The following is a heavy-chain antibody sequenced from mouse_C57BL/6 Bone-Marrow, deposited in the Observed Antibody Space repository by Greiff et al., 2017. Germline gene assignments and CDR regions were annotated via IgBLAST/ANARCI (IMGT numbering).Heavy chain of an antibody. CDR3: ARATNYAMDY. D-gene: IGHD1-1*01. CDR1: GYTFTSYW. CDR2: IDPGSGST. J-gene: IGHJ4*01. V-gene: IGHV1-55*01. Sequence: QVQLQQPGAELVKPGASVKMSCTASGYTFTSYWITWVKQRPGQGLEWIGDIDPGSGSTNYNEQFKSKATLTVDTSSSTAYVQLSSLTSEDSAVYYCARATNYAMDYWGQGTSVTVSS.